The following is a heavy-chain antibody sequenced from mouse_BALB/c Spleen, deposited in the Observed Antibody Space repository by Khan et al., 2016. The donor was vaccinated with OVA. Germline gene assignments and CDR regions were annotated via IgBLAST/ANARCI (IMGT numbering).Heavy chain of an antibody. V-gene: IGHV9-4*02. D-gene: IGHD2-14*01. J-gene: IGHJ4*01. CDR2: INTHSGVP. CDR3: ARGGAAYYRNDGGAMEY. Sequence: QVQLKQSGPELKKPGETVRISCKASDYTFTTAGIQWVQKMPGKGLKWIGWINTHSGVPKYAEDFKGRFAFSLEISVSTAYLQITNLKNEDTATYFCARGGAAYYRNDGGAMEYWGQGTSVTVSS. CDR1: DYTFTTAG.